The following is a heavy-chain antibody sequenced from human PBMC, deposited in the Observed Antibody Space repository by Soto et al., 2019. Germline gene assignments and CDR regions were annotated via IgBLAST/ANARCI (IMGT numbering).Heavy chain of an antibody. J-gene: IGHJ6*03. D-gene: IGHD2-21*01. CDR3: ARDSRRVVVIANTENYYYYMDV. CDR2: IYCSGST. V-gene: IGHV4-31*03. CDR1: GGSISSGGYY. Sequence: QVQLQESGPGLVKPSQTLSLTCTVSGGSISSGGYYWSWIRQHPGKGLEWIGYIYCSGSTYYNPSLKSRVTISVDTSKNQFSLKLSSVTAADTAVYYCARDSRRVVVIANTENYYYYMDVWGKGTTVTVSS.